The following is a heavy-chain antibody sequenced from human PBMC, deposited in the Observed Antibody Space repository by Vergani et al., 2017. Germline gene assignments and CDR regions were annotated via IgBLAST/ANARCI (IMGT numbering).Heavy chain of an antibody. CDR1: GFTFSSYA. D-gene: IGHD3-10*01. CDR3: AKGYYYGSGTYGYFDY. J-gene: IGHJ4*02. V-gene: IGHV3-23*01. Sequence: EVQLLESGGGLVQPGGSLRLSCAASGFTFSSYAMSWVRQAPGKGLEWVSAISGSGGSTYYADSVKGRFTISRDNSKNTLYLQMNSLRAEDTAVYFCAKGYYYGSGTYGYFDYWGQGTLVTVSS. CDR2: ISGSGGST.